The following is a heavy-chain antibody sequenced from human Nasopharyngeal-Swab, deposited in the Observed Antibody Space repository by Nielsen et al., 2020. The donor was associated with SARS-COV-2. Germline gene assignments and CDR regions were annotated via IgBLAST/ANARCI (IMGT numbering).Heavy chain of an antibody. V-gene: IGHV4-38-2*01. CDR1: GYSISSGYY. D-gene: IGHD5-18*01. CDR2: IYYSGST. J-gene: IGHJ4*02. Sequence: SETLSLTCAVSGYSISSGYYWGWIRQPPGKGLEWIGYIYYSGSTYYNPSLKSRVTISVDTSKNQFSLKLSSVTAADTAVYYCARTDGYSYGYYFDYWGQGTLVTVSS. CDR3: ARTDGYSYGYYFDY.